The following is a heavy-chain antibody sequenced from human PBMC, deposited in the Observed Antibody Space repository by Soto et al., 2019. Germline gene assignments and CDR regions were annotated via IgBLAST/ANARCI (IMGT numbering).Heavy chain of an antibody. CDR1: GGTFSSYA. CDR3: ARPSVAGTSYYYYGMDV. D-gene: IGHD6-19*01. Sequence: SVKVSCKASGGTFSSYAISWVRQAPGQGLEWMGGIIPIFGTANYAQRFQGRVTITADESTSTAYMELSSLRSEDTAVYYCARPSVAGTSYYYYGMDVWGQGTTVTVSS. V-gene: IGHV1-69*13. J-gene: IGHJ6*02. CDR2: IIPIFGTA.